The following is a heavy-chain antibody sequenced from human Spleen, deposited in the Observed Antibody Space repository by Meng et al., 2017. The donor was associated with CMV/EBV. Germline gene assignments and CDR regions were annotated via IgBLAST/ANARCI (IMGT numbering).Heavy chain of an antibody. CDR2: ITSDSSYI. CDR1: GFSLSHYG. Sequence: GESLKISCGASGFSLSHYGMNWVRQAPGKGLEWVAAITSDSSYIFYADSVKGRFTISRDNARNSLFLQMTSLRAADTAVYYCARDFGSTTGTGSWGQGTLVTVSS. J-gene: IGHJ5*02. CDR3: ARDFGSTTGTGS. V-gene: IGHV3-21*06. D-gene: IGHD1-1*01.